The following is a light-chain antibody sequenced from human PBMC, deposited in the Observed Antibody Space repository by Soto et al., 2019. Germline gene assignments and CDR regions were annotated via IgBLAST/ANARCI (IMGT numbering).Light chain of an antibody. Sequence: DIQMTQSPSSLSASVGDRVTITCRASQSISIYLNWYLQKPGKAPQLLIYAASSSQSGVPSRFSGSGSGTDFTLTITSLQPEDFATYYCQQSYSSWWTFGRGTKVEI. J-gene: IGKJ1*01. CDR2: AAS. CDR3: QQSYSSWWT. V-gene: IGKV1-39*01. CDR1: QSISIY.